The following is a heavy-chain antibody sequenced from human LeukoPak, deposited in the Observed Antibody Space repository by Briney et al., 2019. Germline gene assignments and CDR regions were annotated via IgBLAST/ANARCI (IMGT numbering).Heavy chain of an antibody. CDR2: INPNSGGT. Sequence: ASVKVSCKASGYTFTGYYMHWVRQAPGQGLEWMGWINPNSGGTNYAQKFQGWVTMTRDTSISTAYMELSRLRSDDTAVYYCATSGYSGYGLDYYYYGMDVWGQGTTVTVSS. V-gene: IGHV1-2*04. CDR3: ATSGYSGYGLDYYYYGMDV. J-gene: IGHJ6*02. CDR1: GYTFTGYY. D-gene: IGHD5-12*01.